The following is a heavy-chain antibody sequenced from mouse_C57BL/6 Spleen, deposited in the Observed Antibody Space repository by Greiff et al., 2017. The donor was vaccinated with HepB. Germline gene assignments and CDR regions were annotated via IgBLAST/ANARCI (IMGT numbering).Heavy chain of an antibody. Sequence: EVMLVESGGGLVKPGGSLKLSCAASGFTFSSYAMPWVRQRPEKSLEWVATISDGGSYTYYPDNVKGRFTISRDNAKNNRYLQLSHLKSEDTAMYYCARDRDYGVLHVWGTGTTVTVSS. D-gene: IGHD1-1*01. CDR2: ISDGGSYT. CDR3: ARDRDYGVLHV. J-gene: IGHJ1*03. V-gene: IGHV5-4*01. CDR1: GFTFSSYA.